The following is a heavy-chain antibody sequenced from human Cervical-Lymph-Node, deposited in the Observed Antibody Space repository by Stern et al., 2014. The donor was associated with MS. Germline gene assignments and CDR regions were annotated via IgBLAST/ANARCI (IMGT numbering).Heavy chain of an antibody. V-gene: IGHV1-2*04. CDR3: ARGYCSSTSCSDYFDY. D-gene: IGHD2-2*01. J-gene: IGHJ4*02. CDR1: GYTFTGYY. CDR2: INPNSGGT. Sequence: QVQLVESGAEVKKPGASVKVSCKASGYTFTGYYMHWVRQAPGQGLEWMGWINPNSGGTNYAQKFQGCVTMTRDTSLSPASLATRRLRSDDAAVYYCARGYCSSTSCSDYFDYWGQGTLVTVSS.